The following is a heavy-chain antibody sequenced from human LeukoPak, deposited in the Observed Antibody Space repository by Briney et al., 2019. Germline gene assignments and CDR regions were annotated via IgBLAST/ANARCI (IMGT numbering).Heavy chain of an antibody. CDR2: IYTSGST. CDR3: ARDGGYYGSGSYWWFDP. CDR1: GGSISSGSYY. D-gene: IGHD3-10*01. J-gene: IGHJ5*02. V-gene: IGHV4-61*02. Sequence: PSQTLSLTCTVSGGSISSGSYYWSWIRQPAGKGLEWIGRIYTSGSTNYNPSLKSRVTISVDTSKNQFSLKLSSVTAADTAVYYCARDGGYYGSGSYWWFDPWGQGTLVTVSS.